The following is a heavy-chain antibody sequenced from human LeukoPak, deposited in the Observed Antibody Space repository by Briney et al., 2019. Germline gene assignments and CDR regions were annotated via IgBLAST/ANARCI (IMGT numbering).Heavy chain of an antibody. CDR3: AGSLRGGGWYMY. J-gene: IGHJ4*02. CDR2: ISSSSSSI. V-gene: IGHV3-21*01. D-gene: IGHD6-19*01. CDR1: GFTFSTYS. Sequence: KPGRSLRLSCAASGFTFSTYSMNWVRQAPGKGLEWVSSISSSSSSIYYSDSVKGRFTVSRDNAKNSLYLQMNSLRDEDTAVYYCAGSLRGGGWYMYWGQGTLVTLSS.